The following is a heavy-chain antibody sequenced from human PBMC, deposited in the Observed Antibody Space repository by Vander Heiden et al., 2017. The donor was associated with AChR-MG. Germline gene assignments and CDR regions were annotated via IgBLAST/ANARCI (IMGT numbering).Heavy chain of an antibody. CDR1: GYNFIAFQ. D-gene: IGHD3-3*01. J-gene: IGHJ4*02. V-gene: IGHV1-2*02. CDR2: VNHKEGDT. CDR3: AKVAGFYDFSGSYHLDS. Sequence: QGHLVQSGAEMKEPGASVKGSCMAPGYNFIAFQMHWVRQAPGKGLEWVGVVNHKEGDTDYAQTLQGRVTMTRDTSTNTVYMELSSLRSDDTAIYYCAKVAGFYDFSGSYHLDSWGQGTLVSV.